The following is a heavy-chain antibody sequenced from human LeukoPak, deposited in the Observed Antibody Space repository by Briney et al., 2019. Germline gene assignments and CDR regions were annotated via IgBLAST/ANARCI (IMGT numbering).Heavy chain of an antibody. CDR3: TTSEIPTGTAVDY. D-gene: IGHD2-8*02. J-gene: IGHJ4*02. Sequence: PGGSLRLSCAASGFTFSSYAMSWVRQAPGKGLEWVSAINGSGGSTYYADSVKGRFTISRDNSKNTLYLQMNSLKTEDTAVYYCTTSEIPTGTAVDYWGQGTLVTVSS. CDR1: GFTFSSYA. CDR2: INGSGGST. V-gene: IGHV3-23*01.